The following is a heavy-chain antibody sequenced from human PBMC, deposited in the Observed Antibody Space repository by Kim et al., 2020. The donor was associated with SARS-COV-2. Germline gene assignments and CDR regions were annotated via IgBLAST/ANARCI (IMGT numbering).Heavy chain of an antibody. CDR2: ISGTSSHI. J-gene: IGHJ4*02. V-gene: IGHV3-21*01. D-gene: IGHD1-26*01. CDR3: SRDGWEVKSGVADY. CDR1: GFPFNSYS. Sequence: GGSLRLSCTASGFPFNSYSMNWVRQAPGKGLEWVSYISGTSSHIYYADSVRGRFTISRDNAKNSLYLQMNSLTAEDTAVYFCSRDGWEVKSGVADYWGQGTLVTVSS.